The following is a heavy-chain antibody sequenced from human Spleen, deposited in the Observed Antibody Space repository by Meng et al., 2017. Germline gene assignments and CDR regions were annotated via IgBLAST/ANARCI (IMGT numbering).Heavy chain of an antibody. Sequence: QVQLWQAGAGVKKPGASVKVSCKASGYTFTGYYMHWVRQAPGQGLEWMGWINPNSGGTNYAQKFQGRVTMTRDTSMSTAHMELSSLRSDDTAVYYCARIDTLGFQHWGQGTLVTVSS. CDR2: INPNSGGT. J-gene: IGHJ1*01. D-gene: IGHD2-2*02. V-gene: IGHV1-2*02. CDR1: GYTFTGYY. CDR3: ARIDTLGFQH.